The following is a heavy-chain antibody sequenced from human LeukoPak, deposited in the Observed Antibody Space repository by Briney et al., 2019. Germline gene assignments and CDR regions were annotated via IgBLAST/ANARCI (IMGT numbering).Heavy chain of an antibody. V-gene: IGHV3-11*01. Sequence: GGSLRLSCAASGFTFSDYYMSWIRQAPGKGLEWVSCISSSGSTIYYADSVKGRFTISRDNAKNSLYLQMNSLRAEDTAVYYCAREKSGGYYDSSGYFDYWGQGTLVTVSS. CDR2: ISSSGSTI. J-gene: IGHJ4*02. CDR1: GFTFSDYY. D-gene: IGHD3-22*01. CDR3: AREKSGGYYDSSGYFDY.